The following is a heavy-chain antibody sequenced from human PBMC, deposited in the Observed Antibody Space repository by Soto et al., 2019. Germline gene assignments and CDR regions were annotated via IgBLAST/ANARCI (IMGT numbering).Heavy chain of an antibody. J-gene: IGHJ4*02. V-gene: IGHV3-33*01. D-gene: IGHD6-13*01. CDR1: GFTFSSYG. CDR2: IWYDGSNK. CDR3: ARGGPYSSSWFCHFDY. Sequence: QVQLVESGGGVVQPGRSLRLSCAASGFTFSSYGMHWVRQAPGKGLEWVAVIWYDGSNKYYADSVKGRFTISRDNSKNPLYRQMNSLRAEDTAVYYCARGGPYSSSWFCHFDYWGQGTLVTVSS.